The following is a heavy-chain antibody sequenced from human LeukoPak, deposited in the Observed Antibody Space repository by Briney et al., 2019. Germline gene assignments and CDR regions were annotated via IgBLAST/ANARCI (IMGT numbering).Heavy chain of an antibody. CDR2: IYYSGST. J-gene: IGHJ4*02. Sequence: SETLSLTCTVSGGSISSYYWSWIRQPPGKGLEWIGYIYYSGSTNYNPSLKSRVTISVDTSKNQFSLKLSSVTAADTAVYYCARRKAVAGLHYFDYWGQGTLVTVPS. CDR1: GGSISSYY. V-gene: IGHV4-59*08. CDR3: ARRKAVAGLHYFDY. D-gene: IGHD6-19*01.